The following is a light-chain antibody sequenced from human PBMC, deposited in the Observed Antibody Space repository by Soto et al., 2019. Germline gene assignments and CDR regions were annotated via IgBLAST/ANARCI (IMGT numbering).Light chain of an antibody. CDR1: QSVSSDY. CDR3: QQYGSSPPWT. CDR2: GAS. V-gene: IGKV3-20*01. Sequence: ENVLTQSPGTLSLSPGERATLSCSASQSVSSDYLAWYQQKPGQAPRLLIYGASSRATGIPDRFSGSGSGTDFTLTISRLEPEDFAVYYCQQYGSSPPWTFGQGTKVDIK. J-gene: IGKJ1*01.